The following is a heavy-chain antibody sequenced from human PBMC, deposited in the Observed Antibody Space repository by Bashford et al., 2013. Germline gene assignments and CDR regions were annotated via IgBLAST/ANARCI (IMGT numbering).Heavy chain of an antibody. D-gene: IGHD3-22*01. V-gene: IGHV1-24*01. J-gene: IGHJ1*01. Sequence: VASVKVSCKVSGYTLTELSMHWVRQAPGKGLEWMGGFDPEDGETIYAQKFQGRVTITRDTSASTAYMELSSLRSEDTAVYYCARGAYYFDSSACLAHWGQGTLVTVSS. CDR1: GYTLTELS. CDR3: ARGAYYFDSSACLAH. CDR2: FDPEDGET.